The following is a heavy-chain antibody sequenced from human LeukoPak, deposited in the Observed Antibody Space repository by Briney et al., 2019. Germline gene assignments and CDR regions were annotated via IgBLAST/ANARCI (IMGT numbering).Heavy chain of an antibody. V-gene: IGHV3-30*02. CDR1: GFTFSSYG. CDR2: IRYDGSNK. J-gene: IGHJ4*02. Sequence: GGSLRLSCAASGFTFSSYGMHWVRQAPGKGLEWVAFIRYDGSNKYYADSVKGRFTISRDNSKNTLYLQMNSLRAEDTAVYYCAKDIRLFRSSGSATFDYWGQGTLVTVSS. CDR3: AKDIRLFRSSGSATFDY. D-gene: IGHD6-25*01.